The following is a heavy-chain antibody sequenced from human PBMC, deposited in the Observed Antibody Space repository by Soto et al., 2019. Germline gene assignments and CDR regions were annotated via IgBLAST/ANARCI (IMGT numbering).Heavy chain of an antibody. D-gene: IGHD3-10*01. J-gene: IGHJ6*02. CDR2: IYNSGST. V-gene: IGHV4-59*01. Sequence: SETLSLTCTVSVDSFSRYYWNWIRQPPGKGLEWIGYIYNSGSTNYNPSLKSRVTISVDTSKNQFSLTLTSVTAADTAVYYCARAPTYSYGSGTPYYFYAMDVWGQGTTVTVSS. CDR1: VDSFSRYY. CDR3: ARAPTYSYGSGTPYYFYAMDV.